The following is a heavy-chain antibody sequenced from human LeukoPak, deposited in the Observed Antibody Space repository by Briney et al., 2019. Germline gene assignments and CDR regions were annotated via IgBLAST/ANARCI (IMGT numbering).Heavy chain of an antibody. CDR3: AREARPTYDILTGKNWFDP. V-gene: IGHV4-31*03. Sequence: SETLSLTCTVSGGSISSGGYYWSWIRQHPGKGLEWIGYIYYSGSTYYNPSLESRVTISVDMSKNQFSLSLSSVTAADTAVYYCAREARPTYDILTGKNWFDPWGQGTLVTVSS. D-gene: IGHD3-9*01. CDR2: IYYSGST. CDR1: GGSISSGGYY. J-gene: IGHJ5*02.